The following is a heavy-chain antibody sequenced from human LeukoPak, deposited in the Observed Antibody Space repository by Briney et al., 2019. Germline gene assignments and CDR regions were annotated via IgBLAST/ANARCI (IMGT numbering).Heavy chain of an antibody. CDR1: GGSISSYY. Sequence: SETLSLTCTVSGGSISSYYWSWIRQPPGKGLEWIGYIYYSGSTNYNPSLKSRVTISVDTSKNQFSLKLSSVTAADTAVYYCAREASPAYSSSWYGFGIWGQGTLVTVSS. CDR2: IYYSGST. V-gene: IGHV4-59*01. J-gene: IGHJ4*02. CDR3: AREASPAYSSSWYGFGI. D-gene: IGHD6-13*01.